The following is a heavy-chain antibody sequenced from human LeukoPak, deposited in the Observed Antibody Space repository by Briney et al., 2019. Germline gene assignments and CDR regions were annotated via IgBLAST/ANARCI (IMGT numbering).Heavy chain of an antibody. Sequence: GGSLRLSCAASGFTFSSYAMSWVRQAPGKGLEWVSAISGSGGSTYYADSVKGRFTTSRDNSKNTLYLQMNSLRAEDTAVYYCAKDFDVEGGGGCPGCWGQGTLATVSS. CDR3: AKDFDVEGGGGCPGC. D-gene: IGHD6-19*01. J-gene: IGHJ4*02. CDR1: GFTFSSYA. V-gene: IGHV3-23*01. CDR2: ISGSGGST.